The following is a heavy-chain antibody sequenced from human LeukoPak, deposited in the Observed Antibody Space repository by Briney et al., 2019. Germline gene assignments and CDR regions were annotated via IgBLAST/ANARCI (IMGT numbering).Heavy chain of an antibody. V-gene: IGHV3-23*01. D-gene: IGHD2-2*01. CDR3: AKDRDVVVPAAHDY. J-gene: IGHJ4*02. Sequence: ETLSPTCAVYGGSFSGYYWSWVRQAPGKGLEWVSAISGSGGSTYYADSVKGRFTISRDNPKNTLYLQMNSLRAEDTAVYYCAKDRDVVVPAAHDYWGQGTLVTVSS. CDR2: ISGSGGST. CDR1: GGSFSGYY.